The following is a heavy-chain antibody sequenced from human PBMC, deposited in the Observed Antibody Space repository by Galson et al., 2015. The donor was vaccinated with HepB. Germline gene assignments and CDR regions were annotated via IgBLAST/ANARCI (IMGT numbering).Heavy chain of an antibody. V-gene: IGHV1-24*01. D-gene: IGHD1-20*01. J-gene: IGHJ6*03. CDR1: GYTLTELS. Sequence: SVKVSCKVSGYTLTELSMHWVRQAPGKGLEWMGGFDPEDGETIYAQKFQGRVTMTEDTSTDTAYMELSSLRSEDTAVYYCATVNNWNSPDYYYYTDVWGKGTTVTVSS. CDR2: FDPEDGET. CDR3: ATVNNWNSPDYYYYTDV.